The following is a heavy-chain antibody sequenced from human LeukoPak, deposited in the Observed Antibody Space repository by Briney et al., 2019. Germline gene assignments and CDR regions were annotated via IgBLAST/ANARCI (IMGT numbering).Heavy chain of an antibody. V-gene: IGHV4-34*01. CDR3: ARGEFMITFGGVIVRSTWIDY. Sequence: PSETLSLTCAVYGGSFSGYYWSWIRQPPGKGLEWIGEINHSGSTNYNPSLKSRVTISVDTSKNQFSLKLSSVTAADTAVYYCARGEFMITFGGVIVRSTWIDYWGQGTLVTVSS. CDR2: INHSGST. J-gene: IGHJ4*02. D-gene: IGHD3-16*02. CDR1: GGSFSGYY.